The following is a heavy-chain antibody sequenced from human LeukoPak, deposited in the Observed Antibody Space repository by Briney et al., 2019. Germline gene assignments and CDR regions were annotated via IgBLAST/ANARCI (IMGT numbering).Heavy chain of an antibody. V-gene: IGHV1-69*13. CDR1: GYTFTAYY. CDR2: IIPIFGTA. D-gene: IGHD3-10*01. CDR3: ARDSGPITMVRGMKDWFDP. J-gene: IGHJ5*02. Sequence: SVKVSCKTSGYTFTAYYMHWVRQAPGQGLEWMGGIIPIFGTANYAQKFQGRVTITADESTSTAYMELSSLRSKDTAVYYCARDSGPITMVRGMKDWFDPWGQGTLVTVSS.